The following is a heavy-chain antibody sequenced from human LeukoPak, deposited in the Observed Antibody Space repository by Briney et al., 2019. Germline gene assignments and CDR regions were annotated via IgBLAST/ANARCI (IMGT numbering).Heavy chain of an antibody. CDR1: GFTFSNYE. CDR2: ISSSGSDI. J-gene: IGHJ6*03. V-gene: IGHV3-48*03. Sequence: PGGSLRLSCAASGFTFSNYEMHWVRQAPGKGLEGGSYISSSGSDIYYADSVKGRFTISRDNAKNSLYLHMNSLRADDTAVYYCARDLTDPPYYDYYIDVWGKGTTVTISS. CDR3: ARDLTDPPYYDYYIDV.